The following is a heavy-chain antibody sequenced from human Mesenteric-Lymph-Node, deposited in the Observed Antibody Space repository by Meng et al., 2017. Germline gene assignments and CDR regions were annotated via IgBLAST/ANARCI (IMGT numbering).Heavy chain of an antibody. Sequence: SVKVSCKASGGTFSSYAISWVRQAPGQGLEWMGGIIPIFGTANYAQKFQGRVTITADKSTSTAYMELSSLRSEDTAVYYCARGVGGSARDAFDIWGQGTMVTVSS. CDR3: ARGVGGSARDAFDI. J-gene: IGHJ3*02. D-gene: IGHD1-26*01. CDR2: IIPIFGTA. CDR1: GGTFSSYA. V-gene: IGHV1-69*06.